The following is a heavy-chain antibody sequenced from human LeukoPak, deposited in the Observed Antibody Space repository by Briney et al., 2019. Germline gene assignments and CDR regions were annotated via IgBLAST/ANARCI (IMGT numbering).Heavy chain of an antibody. D-gene: IGHD3-10*01. CDR2: IYHSGST. CDR1: GYSISSGYY. J-gene: IGHJ4*02. CDR3: ARSPSLSGGMVRAGTDHYFDY. V-gene: IGHV4-38-2*02. Sequence: PSETLSLTCTVSGYSISSGYYWGWIRQPPGKGLEWIGSIYHSGSTYYNPSLKSRVTISVDTSKNQFSLKLSSVTAADTAVYYCARSPSLSGGMVRAGTDHYFDYWGQGTLVTVSS.